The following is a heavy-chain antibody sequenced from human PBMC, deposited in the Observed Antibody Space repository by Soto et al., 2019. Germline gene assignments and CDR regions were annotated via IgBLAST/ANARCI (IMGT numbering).Heavy chain of an antibody. CDR2: IYYSGST. Sequence: PSETLSLTCTVSGGSISSSSYYWGWVRQPPGKGLEWIGSIYYSGSTYYNPSLKSRVTISVDTSKNQFSLKLSSVTAADTAVYYCARLPKDKNYDFWSGYPNTPFDYWGQGTLVTVS. CDR3: ARLPKDKNYDFWSGYPNTPFDY. J-gene: IGHJ4*02. CDR1: GGSISSSSYY. D-gene: IGHD3-3*01. V-gene: IGHV4-39*01.